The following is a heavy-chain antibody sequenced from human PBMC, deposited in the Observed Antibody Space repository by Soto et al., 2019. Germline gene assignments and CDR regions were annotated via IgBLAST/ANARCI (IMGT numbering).Heavy chain of an antibody. J-gene: IGHJ4*01. CDR2: MNPNSSNT. V-gene: IGHV1-8*01. Sequence: QVQLVQSGAEVKKPGASVKVSCKASGYTFTSYDINWVRQATGQGLEWMGWMNPNSSNTGYALKFQSRSTMTRNTTISTAYMELSSLRSEETAVYYCARSTNDYGDRHRGHGSLVTVSS. CDR3: ARSTNDYGDRH. D-gene: IGHD4-17*01. CDR1: GYTFTSYD.